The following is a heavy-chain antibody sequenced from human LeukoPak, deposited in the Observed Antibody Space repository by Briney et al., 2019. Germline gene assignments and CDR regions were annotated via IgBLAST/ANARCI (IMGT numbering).Heavy chain of an antibody. CDR1: GGTFSSYA. J-gene: IGHJ4*02. V-gene: IGHV1-69*05. CDR2: IIPIFGTA. D-gene: IGHD1-20*01. Sequence: SVKVSCKAPGGTFSSYAISWVRQGPGQGLEWMGGIIPIFGTANYAQKFQGRVTITTDESTSTAYMELSSLRSEDTAVYYCARGQEITDYFDYWGQGTLVTVSS. CDR3: ARGQEITDYFDY.